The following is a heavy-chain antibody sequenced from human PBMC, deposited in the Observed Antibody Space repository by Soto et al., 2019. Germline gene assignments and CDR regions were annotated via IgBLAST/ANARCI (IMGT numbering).Heavy chain of an antibody. D-gene: IGHD2-15*01. J-gene: IGHJ4*02. V-gene: IGHV4-59*01. CDR1: GDSIRSYY. Sequence: PSETLSLTCTVSGDSIRSYYWNWIRQPPGKGLEWIGYVYHSGSTKYNPSLKSRFTISVDTSKNQFSLKLSSVTAADTAVYYCARDSGNSYYFDYWGQGTLVTVSS. CDR3: ARDSGNSYYFDY. CDR2: VYHSGST.